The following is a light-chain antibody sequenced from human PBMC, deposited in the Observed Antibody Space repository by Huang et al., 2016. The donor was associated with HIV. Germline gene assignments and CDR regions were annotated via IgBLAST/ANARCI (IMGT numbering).Light chain of an antibody. CDR3: QQRSNWPRMYT. CDR1: QSVSSY. Sequence: EIVLTQSPATLSLSPGERATLSCRASQSVSSYLAWYKQKPGQAPRLLSYDASNRATGIPARFSGSGSGTDFTLTISSLEPEDFAVYYCQQRSNWPRMYTFGQGTKLEIK. J-gene: IGKJ2*01. V-gene: IGKV3-11*01. CDR2: DAS.